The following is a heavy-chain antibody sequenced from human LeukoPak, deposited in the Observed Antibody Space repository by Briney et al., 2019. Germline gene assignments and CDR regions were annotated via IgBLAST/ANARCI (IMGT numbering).Heavy chain of an antibody. J-gene: IGHJ4*02. CDR2: INCAGSST. CDR1: GFTFSNYW. CDR3: ARDLNRRVFTDY. V-gene: IGHV3-74*03. Sequence: GGSLRLSCAASGFTFSNYWMHWVRQVPGKGLLWLSHINCAGSSTTYADSVKGRFTISRDNAKNTLYLQMDSLRAEDTAVYYCARDLNRRVFTDYWGQGTLVTVSS.